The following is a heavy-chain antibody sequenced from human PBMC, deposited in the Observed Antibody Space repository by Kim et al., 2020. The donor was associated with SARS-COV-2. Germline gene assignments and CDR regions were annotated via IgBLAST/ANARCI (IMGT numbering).Heavy chain of an antibody. CDR3: ARGRITIFGVVSEFDY. V-gene: IGHV4-31*02. D-gene: IGHD3-3*01. J-gene: IGHJ4*02. Sequence: SLKRRVTISVDTSKNQVSLKLSAVTAAETAVYYCARGRITIFGVVSEFDYWGQGTLVTVSS.